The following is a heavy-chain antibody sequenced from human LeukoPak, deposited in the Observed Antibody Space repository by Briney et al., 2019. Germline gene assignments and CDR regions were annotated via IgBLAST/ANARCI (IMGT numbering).Heavy chain of an antibody. CDR1: GGSISSSSYY. J-gene: IGHJ4*02. CDR3: ARLQRGYCSGGSCGTIDY. Sequence: SETLSLTCTVPGGSISSSSYYWGWIRQPPGKGLEWIGSIYYSGSTYYNPSLKSRVTISVDTSKNQFSLKLSSVTAADTAVYYCARLQRGYCSGGSCGTIDYWGQGTLVTVSS. V-gene: IGHV4-39*01. D-gene: IGHD2-15*01. CDR2: IYYSGST.